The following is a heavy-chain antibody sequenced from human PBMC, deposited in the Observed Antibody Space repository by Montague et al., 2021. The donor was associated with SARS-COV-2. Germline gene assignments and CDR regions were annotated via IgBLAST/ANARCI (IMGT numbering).Heavy chain of an antibody. D-gene: IGHD3-3*01. Sequence: SETLSLTCAVYGGSFTGYYWTWIRQPPGKGLEWIGEINHSGSSNYNPSLESPVTMSVDTSKNQFSLRLNSVSAADTAVYYCARAQVTIFGVLIMLPAAGAVDVWGQGTTVTVSS. CDR2: INHSGSS. J-gene: IGHJ3*01. CDR1: GGSFTGYY. V-gene: IGHV4-34*01. CDR3: ARAQVTIFGVLIMLPAAGAVDV.